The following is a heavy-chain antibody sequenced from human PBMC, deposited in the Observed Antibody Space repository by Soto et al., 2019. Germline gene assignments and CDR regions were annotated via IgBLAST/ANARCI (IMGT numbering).Heavy chain of an antibody. Sequence: QVQLQESGPGLVKPSQTLSLTCTVSGGSISSGDYYWSWIRQPPGKGLEWSGYIDYSGSTYYNPSLTSRVTISVDTSKIQFSLKLSSVTAADTAVYYWASVSYFNAFDYWGQGTLVTVSS. CDR2: IDYSGST. CDR1: GGSISSGDYY. J-gene: IGHJ4*02. D-gene: IGHD3-9*01. CDR3: ASVSYFNAFDY. V-gene: IGHV4-30-4*01.